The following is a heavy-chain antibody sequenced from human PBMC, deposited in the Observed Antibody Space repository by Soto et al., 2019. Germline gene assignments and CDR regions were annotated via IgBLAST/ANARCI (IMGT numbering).Heavy chain of an antibody. D-gene: IGHD5-18*01. J-gene: IGHJ3*02. CDR2: ISAYNGNT. V-gene: IGHV1-18*04. Sequence: ASVKVSCKASGYTFTSYGISWVRQAPGQGLEWMGWISAYNGNTNYAQKLQGRVTMTTDTSTSTAYMELRSLRSDDTAVYYCARVEGGYSYGYLAFDIWGRGTMVTVSS. CDR1: GYTFTSYG. CDR3: ARVEGGYSYGYLAFDI.